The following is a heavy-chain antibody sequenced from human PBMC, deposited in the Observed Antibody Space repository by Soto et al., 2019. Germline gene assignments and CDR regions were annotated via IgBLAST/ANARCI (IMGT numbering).Heavy chain of an antibody. Sequence: GKGLEWVSVISGSGGDTYYADSVKGRFTISRDNSKTTLSLQMNSLRAEDTVFFFQAEDGIRGVRSVSAFLRNRSSDL. CDR3: AEDGIRGVRSVSAFLRNRSSDL. V-gene: IGHV3-23*01. D-gene: IGHD3-10*02. CDR2: ISGSGGDT. J-gene: IGHJ2*01.